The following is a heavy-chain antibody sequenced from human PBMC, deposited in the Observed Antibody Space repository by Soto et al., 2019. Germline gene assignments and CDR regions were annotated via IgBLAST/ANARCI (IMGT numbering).Heavy chain of an antibody. D-gene: IGHD6-13*01. Sequence: TLSLTCTVSGGSISSGDYYWSWIRQHPGKGLEWIGYIYYSGSTYYNPSLKSRVTISVDTSKNQFSLKLSSVTAADTAVYYCARVKLAAAGTLDAFDIWGQGTMVTVSS. V-gene: IGHV4-31*03. CDR3: ARVKLAAAGTLDAFDI. CDR2: IYYSGST. J-gene: IGHJ3*02. CDR1: GGSISSGDYY.